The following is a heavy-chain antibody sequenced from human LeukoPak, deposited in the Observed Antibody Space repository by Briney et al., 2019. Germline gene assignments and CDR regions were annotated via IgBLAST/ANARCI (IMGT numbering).Heavy chain of an antibody. CDR1: GGSISSSSYY. V-gene: IGHV4-39*01. CDR2: IYYSGST. CDR3: ARLARLVVVVPAAIWVDY. D-gene: IGHD2-2*02. J-gene: IGHJ4*02. Sequence: SETLSRTCTVSGGSISSSSYYWGWIRQPPGKGREWIGSIYYSGSTYYNPSLKSRVTISVDTSKNQFSLKLSSVTAADTAVYYCARLARLVVVVPAAIWVDYWGQGTLVTVFS.